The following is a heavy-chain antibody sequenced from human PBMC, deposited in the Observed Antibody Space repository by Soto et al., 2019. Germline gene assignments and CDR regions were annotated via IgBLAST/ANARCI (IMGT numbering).Heavy chain of an antibody. CDR2: INPRSGDT. V-gene: IGHV1-2*06. D-gene: IGHD1-26*01. Sequence: GASVKVSCKASGYTFIGYYIHWVRQAPGQGLEWMGRINPRSGDTTYAQKFQGRLTMTRDTSISTAYVELSSLRSDDTAVHYCGRDGVGATPLGWFDPWGQGSLVTVSS. CDR1: GYTFIGYY. J-gene: IGHJ5*02. CDR3: GRDGVGATPLGWFDP.